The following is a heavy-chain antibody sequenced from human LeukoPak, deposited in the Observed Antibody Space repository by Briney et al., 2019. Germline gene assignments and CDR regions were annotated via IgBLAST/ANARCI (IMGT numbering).Heavy chain of an antibody. Sequence: GRSLRLSCAASGFTFSSYAMHWVRQAPGKGLEWVAVISYDGSNKYYADSVKGRFTISRDNSKNTLYLQMNSLRAEDTAVYFCAKSHSSSWYRPPFDYWGQGTLVTVSS. V-gene: IGHV3-30-3*02. CDR3: AKSHSSSWYRPPFDY. CDR1: GFTFSSYA. D-gene: IGHD6-13*01. CDR2: ISYDGSNK. J-gene: IGHJ4*02.